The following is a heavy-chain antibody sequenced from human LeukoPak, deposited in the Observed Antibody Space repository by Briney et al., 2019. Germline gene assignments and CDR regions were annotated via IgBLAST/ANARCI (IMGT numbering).Heavy chain of an antibody. J-gene: IGHJ6*02. CDR3: ARGLRSPDYYYCGMDV. CDR2: ISAYNGNT. D-gene: IGHD5/OR15-5a*01. CDR1: GYTFTSYG. Sequence: ASVKVSCKASGYTFTSYGISWVRQAPGQGLEWMGWISAYNGNTNYAQKLQGRVTMTTDTSTSTAYMELRSLRSDDTAVYYCARGLRSPDYYYCGMDVWGQGTTVTVSS. V-gene: IGHV1-18*01.